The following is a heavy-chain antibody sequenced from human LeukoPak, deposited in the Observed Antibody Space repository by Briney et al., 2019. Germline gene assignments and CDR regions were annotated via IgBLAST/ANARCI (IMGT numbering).Heavy chain of an antibody. CDR3: ARDPSSEYNWNYPSDY. CDR2: ISSSSSYI. J-gene: IGHJ4*02. V-gene: IGHV3-21*01. Sequence: PGGSLRLSCAASGLTFSSYSMNWVRQAPGKGLEWVSSISSSSSYIYYADSVKGRFTISRDNAKNSLYLQMNSLRAEDTAVYYCARDPSSEYNWNYPSDYWGQGTLVTVSS. CDR1: GLTFSSYS. D-gene: IGHD1-7*01.